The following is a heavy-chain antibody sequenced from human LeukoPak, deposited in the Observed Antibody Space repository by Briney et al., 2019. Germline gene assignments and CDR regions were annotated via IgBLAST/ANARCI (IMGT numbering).Heavy chain of an antibody. D-gene: IGHD3-22*01. Sequence: EGSLRLSCAASGFTFSTYTMHWVRQAPGKGLEWVAAISYEGSNEYYADSVKGRFTISRDNSKNTLYLQMTSLRAEDTAVYYCAKDGIRYYYDSSGYYGDYWGQGTLVTVSS. J-gene: IGHJ4*02. CDR2: ISYEGSNE. CDR1: GFTFSTYT. CDR3: AKDGIRYYYDSSGYYGDY. V-gene: IGHV3-30*04.